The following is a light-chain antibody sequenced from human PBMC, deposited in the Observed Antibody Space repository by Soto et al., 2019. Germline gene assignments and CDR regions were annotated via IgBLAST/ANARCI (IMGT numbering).Light chain of an antibody. V-gene: IGLV1-40*01. CDR1: SSNIGAGYN. J-gene: IGLJ1*01. CDR2: DNN. CDR3: QSYDTSLSGFYV. Sequence: SLLTQPPSLSAAPGQRVSISCTGSSSNIGAGYNVHWYQQLPGTAPKLLIYDNNNRPSGVPDRFSGSKSGTSASLAITGLQAEDEADYYCQSYDTSLSGFYVFGTGTKVTVL.